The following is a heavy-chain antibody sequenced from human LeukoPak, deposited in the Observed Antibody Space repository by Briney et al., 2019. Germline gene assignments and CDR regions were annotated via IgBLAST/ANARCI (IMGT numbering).Heavy chain of an antibody. CDR1: GYIFKDYC. CDR2: ISHDGKTQ. CDR3: AVRATQNYGDYKRLDY. Sequence: GGSLRLSCAASGYIFKDYCIHWVRQAPGKGLEWMGVISHDGKTQYYPDSVKGRFTISKDNSRNTLYLQLNSLRVEDTAVYYCAVRATQNYGDYKRLDYWGQGTLVTVSS. J-gene: IGHJ4*02. V-gene: IGHV3-30*03. D-gene: IGHD4-17*01.